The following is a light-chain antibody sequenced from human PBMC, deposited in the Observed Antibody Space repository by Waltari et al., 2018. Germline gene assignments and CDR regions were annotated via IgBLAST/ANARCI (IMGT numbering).Light chain of an antibody. CDR3: SSYTGGSTLLV. CDR1: TSDIGNHDY. CDR2: ERT. J-gene: IGLJ2*01. Sequence: QSALTQPASVSGSPGQSITISCTGTTSDIGNHDYVSWYQQHPGKAPKLLIYERTNRPSGVSTRFSGSKSGSTASLTISGLQADDEAHYYCSSYTGGSTLLVFGGGTDLTVL. V-gene: IGLV2-14*01.